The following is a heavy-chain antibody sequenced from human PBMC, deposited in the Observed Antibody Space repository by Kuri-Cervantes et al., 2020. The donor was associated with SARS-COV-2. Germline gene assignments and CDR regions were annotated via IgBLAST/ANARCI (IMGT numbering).Heavy chain of an antibody. J-gene: IGHJ4*02. Sequence: GGSLRLSCAASGFTVSSNYMSWVRQAPGKGLEWVSVISGSGGSTYYADSVKGRFTISRDNSKNTLYLQMNSLRAEDTAVYYCAKREQYSSSWGDVDYWGQGTLVTVSS. CDR3: AKREQYSSSWGDVDY. D-gene: IGHD6-13*01. V-gene: IGHV3-23*01. CDR2: ISGSGGST. CDR1: GFTVSSNY.